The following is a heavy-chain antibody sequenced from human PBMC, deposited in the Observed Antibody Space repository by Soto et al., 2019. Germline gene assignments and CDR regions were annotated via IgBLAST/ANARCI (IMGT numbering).Heavy chain of an antibody. CDR1: GYTFTSYA. J-gene: IGHJ6*02. CDR2: INAGNGNT. V-gene: IGHV1-3*01. D-gene: IGHD1-7*01. CDR3: ARELELRLGENYYYGMDV. Sequence: ASVKGSCKASGYTFTSYAMHWVRQAPGQRLEWMGWINAGNGNTKYSQKFQGRVTITRDTSASTAYMELSSLRSEDTAVYYCARELELRLGENYYYGMDVWGQGTTVIVSS.